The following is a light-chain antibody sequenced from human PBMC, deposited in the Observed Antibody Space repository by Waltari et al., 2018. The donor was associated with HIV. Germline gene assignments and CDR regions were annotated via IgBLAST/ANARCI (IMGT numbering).Light chain of an antibody. CDR1: QSVSSD. CDR2: NAA. V-gene: IGKV3-15*01. CDR3: QQYNNWPPWT. Sequence: EILMTQSPATLSVPPRESVTLSCRASQSVSSDLAWYRQKPGQAPRLLIYNAATRATGRPARFSGSGSGTEFTLTISSLQSEDFAFYYCQQYNNWPPWTFGQGTKVEIK. J-gene: IGKJ1*01.